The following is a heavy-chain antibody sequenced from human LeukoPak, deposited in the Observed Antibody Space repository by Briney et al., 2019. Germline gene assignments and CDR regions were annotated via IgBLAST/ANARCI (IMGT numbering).Heavy chain of an antibody. CDR2: ILPIIGST. CDR3: ARAHFSAYYGSE. Sequence: SVKVSCKASGDTFSNYAINWVRQAPGQGLEWVGWILPIIGSTKNAQQLQDRVTITADESTNTVYMELTSLRSEDTAIYFCARAHFSAYYGSEWGQGTLVTVSS. D-gene: IGHD3-10*01. V-gene: IGHV1-69*13. CDR1: GDTFSNYA. J-gene: IGHJ4*02.